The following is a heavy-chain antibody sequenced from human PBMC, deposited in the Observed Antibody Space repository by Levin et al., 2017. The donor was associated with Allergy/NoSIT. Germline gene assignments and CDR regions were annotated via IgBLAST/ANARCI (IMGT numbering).Heavy chain of an antibody. D-gene: IGHD5-18*01. J-gene: IGHJ3*02. CDR3: AREMADTAADTFDI. CDR2: ISPYNGDT. Sequence: VKVSCKASGYSFTFFGISWVRQAPGQGLEWMGWISPYNGDTNYAQKFQGRVTMTTDTSTSTAYMELRGLRSDDTAVYYCAREMADTAADTFDIWGQGTMVTVFS. V-gene: IGHV1-18*01. CDR1: GYSFTFFG.